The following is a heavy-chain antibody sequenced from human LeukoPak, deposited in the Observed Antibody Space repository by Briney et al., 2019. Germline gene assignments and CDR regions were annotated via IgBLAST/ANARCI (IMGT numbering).Heavy chain of an antibody. J-gene: IGHJ5*02. CDR3: AKDSNPYYYDSSGPRIDP. D-gene: IGHD3-22*01. CDR2: IRYDGSNK. Sequence: GGSLRLSCAASGFTFSSYGMHWVRQAPGKGLEWVAFIRYDGSNKYYADSVKGRFTISRDNSKNTLYLQMNSLRAEDTAVYYCAKDSNPYYYDSSGPRIDPWGQGTLVTVS. V-gene: IGHV3-30*02. CDR1: GFTFSSYG.